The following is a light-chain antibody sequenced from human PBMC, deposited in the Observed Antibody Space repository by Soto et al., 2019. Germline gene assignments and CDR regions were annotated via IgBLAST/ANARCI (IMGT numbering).Light chain of an antibody. V-gene: IGLV2-14*01. Sequence: QAALTQPASVSGSPGQSITISCTGTSSDVGGYNYVSWYQQHPGKAPKLMIYDVSNRPSGVSSRFSGSKSVKTASLTISGLQAEDEADYYCSSYTSSNTVEFGGGIKLTVL. CDR2: DVS. CDR3: SSYTSSNTVE. CDR1: SSDVGGYNY. J-gene: IGLJ2*01.